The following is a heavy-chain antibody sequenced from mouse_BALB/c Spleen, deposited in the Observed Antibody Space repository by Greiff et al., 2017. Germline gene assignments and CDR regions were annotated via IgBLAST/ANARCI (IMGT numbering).Heavy chain of an antibody. J-gene: IGHJ4*01. CDR2: INPSSGYT. CDR3: ARCDGYYYYAMDY. V-gene: IGHV1-4*02. CDR1: GYTFTSYT. Sequence: QVQLKESAAELARPGASVKMSCKASGYTFTSYTMHWVKQRPGQGLEWIGYINPSSGYTEYNQKFKDKTTLTADKSSSTAYMQLSSLTSEDSAVYYCARCDGYYYYAMDYWGQGTSVTVSS. D-gene: IGHD2-3*01.